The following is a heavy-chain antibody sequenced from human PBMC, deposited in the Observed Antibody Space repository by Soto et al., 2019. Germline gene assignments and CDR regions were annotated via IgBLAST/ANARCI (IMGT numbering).Heavy chain of an antibody. V-gene: IGHV3-30-3*01. J-gene: IGHJ4*02. Sequence: QVQLVESGGGVVQPGRSLRLSCAASGFSFSISPMHWVRQAPGKGPEWVALISYDGTNKFYADSVKGRFTISRDNSKSTLYLQVNSLSPEDAAVYYCARDPKTSGGQHWAFNYFDSWGQVTLVTVSS. CDR1: GFSFSISP. CDR3: ARDPKTSGGQHWAFNYFDS. CDR2: ISYDGTNK. D-gene: IGHD7-27*01.